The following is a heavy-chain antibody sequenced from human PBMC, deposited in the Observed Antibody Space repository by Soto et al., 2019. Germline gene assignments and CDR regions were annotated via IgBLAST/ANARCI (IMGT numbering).Heavy chain of an antibody. V-gene: IGHV5-51*01. CDR1: GYSFTSYW. CDR3: ASLYDSSSTGAFDI. CDR2: IYPGDSDT. J-gene: IGHJ3*02. D-gene: IGHD3-22*01. Sequence: LGESLKISWQGSGYSFTSYWIGWVRPMPGKGLEWMGIIYPGDSDTRYSPSFQGQVTISADKSISTAYLQWSSLKASDTAMYYCASLYDSSSTGAFDIWGQGTMVTVSS.